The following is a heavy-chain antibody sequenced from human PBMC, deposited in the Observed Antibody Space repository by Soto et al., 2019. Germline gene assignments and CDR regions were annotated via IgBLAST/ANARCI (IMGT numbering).Heavy chain of an antibody. CDR1: GFTFSTYG. D-gene: IGHD3-16*02. CDR3: AKDLAEWRLWETYRSLFDY. V-gene: IGHV3-30*18. CDR2: ISYDGINK. Sequence: QVQLVESGGGVVQPGRSLRLSCAASGFTFSTYGMHWVRQAPGKGLEWVTLISYDGINKYYADSVKGRFTISRVNSKNTLYLQMTSLRAEDTAIYYCAKDLAEWRLWETYRSLFDYWGQGTLVTVSS. J-gene: IGHJ4*02.